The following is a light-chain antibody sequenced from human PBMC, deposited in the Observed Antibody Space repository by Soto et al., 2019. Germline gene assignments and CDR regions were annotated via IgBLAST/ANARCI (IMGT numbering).Light chain of an antibody. CDR2: GAS. CDR3: QQCTNWPRT. J-gene: IGKJ1*01. V-gene: IGKV3-15*01. CDR1: QSVSSN. Sequence: EIVMTQSPVTLSVSPGERATLSCRASQSVSSNLAWYQQKPGQAPRLLIYGASTRATGIPDRFRSSGSGTEFTLTISRLQSEDSAVYYCQQCTNWPRTFGQGTKVELK.